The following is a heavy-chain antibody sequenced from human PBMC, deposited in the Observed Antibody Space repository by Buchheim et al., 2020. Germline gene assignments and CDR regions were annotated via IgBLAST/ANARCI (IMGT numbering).Heavy chain of an antibody. CDR3: ARDFNSGSSYKGYLQH. J-gene: IGHJ1*01. Sequence: QVQLVQSGAEVKKPGASVSVSCKASGFTFTSYYIHWVRQAPGQGLEWVGLINPSGGAGYAQNFQGRITMTRDTSTSTVYMELSSLTSEDTAVYYCARDFNSGSSYKGYLQHWGQG. CDR1: GFTFTSYY. D-gene: IGHD1-26*01. V-gene: IGHV1-46*01. CDR2: INPSGGA.